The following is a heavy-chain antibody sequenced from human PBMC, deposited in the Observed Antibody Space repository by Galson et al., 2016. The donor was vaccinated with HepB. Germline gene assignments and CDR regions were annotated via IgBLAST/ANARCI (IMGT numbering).Heavy chain of an antibody. D-gene: IGHD2-21*02. V-gene: IGHV3-23*01. Sequence: SLRLSCAASGFTFSDFAMSWVRQAPGRGLEWVSAIYGGGDGTYYADSVRGRFSISRDNDESSLYLQMNSLGAEDTAVSYCARDLHIAILTGIKGKESYYYGMDVWGQETTGTVSS. CDR1: GFTFSDFA. CDR3: ARDLHIAILTGIKGKESYYYGMDV. CDR2: IYGGGDGT. J-gene: IGHJ6*02.